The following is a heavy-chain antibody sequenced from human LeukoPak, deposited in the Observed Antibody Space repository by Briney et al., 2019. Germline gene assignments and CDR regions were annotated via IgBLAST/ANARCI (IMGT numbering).Heavy chain of an antibody. CDR3: AKEDVGGRYGVDY. V-gene: IGHV3-23*01. CDR2: ISGSGGNT. J-gene: IGHJ4*02. CDR1: GFTFSNFA. D-gene: IGHD6-19*01. Sequence: GGSLRLSCAASGFTFSNFAMSWVRQAPGKGLEWVSVISGSGGNTHYTDSVKGRFTISRDNSRNTVYLQLDSLRVDDTAVYYCAKEDVGGRYGVDYWGQGTLVTVSS.